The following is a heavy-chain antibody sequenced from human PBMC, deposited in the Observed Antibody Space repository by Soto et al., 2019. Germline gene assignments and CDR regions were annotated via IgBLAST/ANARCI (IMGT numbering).Heavy chain of an antibody. CDR1: GGSISDDDYY. CDR2: IYYNGNT. J-gene: IGHJ6*02. CDR3: ARATTVTSSFFFYGLDI. V-gene: IGHV4-30-4*01. Sequence: QVQLHESGPGLVKPSQTLSLTCTVSGGSISDDDYYWNWIRQSPGKGLEWIGHIYYNGNTYYNPSLKSRLNMSLDTSQNQFSLHLTSVIAADSALYFCARATTVTSSFFFYGLDIWGQGTTVTVSS. D-gene: IGHD4-17*01.